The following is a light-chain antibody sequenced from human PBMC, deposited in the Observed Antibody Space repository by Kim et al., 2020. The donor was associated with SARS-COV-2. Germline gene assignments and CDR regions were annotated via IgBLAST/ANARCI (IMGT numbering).Light chain of an antibody. CDR1: KLGDKY. CDR3: QAWDSSTVV. J-gene: IGLJ2*01. CDR2: QDN. V-gene: IGLV3-1*01. Sequence: SYELTQPPSVSVSPGQTASITCSGDKLGDKYACWYQQKPGQSPVLLIYQDNKRPSGIPERFSGSNSGNKATLTISGTQAMDEADYYCQAWDSSTVVFGGGTKLTVL.